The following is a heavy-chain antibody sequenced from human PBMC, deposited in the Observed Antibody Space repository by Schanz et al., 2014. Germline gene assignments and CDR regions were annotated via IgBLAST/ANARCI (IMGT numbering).Heavy chain of an antibody. Sequence: QVQLVESGGGVVQPGRSLRLSCAVSGFTFSSYGMHWVRQAPGKGLEWVSIMFPGGNTYYADSVKGRFTISRDNSKNTLYLQMNSLRAEDTAVYYCAKGQLLSYYFDYWGQGTLVTVSS. D-gene: IGHD2-21*01. CDR2: MFPGGNT. CDR1: GFTFSSYG. J-gene: IGHJ4*02. CDR3: AKGQLLSYYFDY. V-gene: IGHV3-NL1*01.